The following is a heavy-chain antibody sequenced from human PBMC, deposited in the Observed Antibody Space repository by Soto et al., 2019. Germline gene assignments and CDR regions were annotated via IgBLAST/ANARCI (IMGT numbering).Heavy chain of an antibody. V-gene: IGHV3-30-3*01. CDR1: GFTFSSYA. J-gene: IGHJ6*02. Sequence: GGSLRLSCAASGFTFSSYAMHWVRQAPGKGLEWVAVISYDGSNKYYADSVKGRFTISRDNSKNTLYLQMNSLRAEDTAVYYCAAVGSITMVRGVLDVWGQGTTVTVSS. CDR3: AAVGSITMVRGVLDV. CDR2: ISYDGSNK. D-gene: IGHD3-10*01.